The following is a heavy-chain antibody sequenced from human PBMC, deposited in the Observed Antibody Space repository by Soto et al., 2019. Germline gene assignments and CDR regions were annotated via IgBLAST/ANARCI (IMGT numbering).Heavy chain of an antibody. J-gene: IGHJ4*02. CDR2: ISYDGTNK. CDR1: GFTFSSYG. CDR3: AGGYGLTYFDY. V-gene: IGHV3-30*03. Sequence: QVQLVESGGGVVQPGRSLRLSCAASGFTFSSYGMHWVRQAPGKGLEWVAVISYDGTNKYYADSVKGRFTISRDNSKNTLYLQMNSLRAEDTAVCYCAGGYGLTYFDYWGQGTLVTVSS. D-gene: IGHD1-1*01.